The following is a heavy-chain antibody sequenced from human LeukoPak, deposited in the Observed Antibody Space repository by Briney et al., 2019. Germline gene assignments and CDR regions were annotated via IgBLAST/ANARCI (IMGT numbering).Heavy chain of an antibody. CDR1: GATFNNYA. V-gene: IGHV3-23*01. J-gene: IGHJ4*02. Sequence: TGRSLRLSCAASGATFNNYAMSWVRQAPGNGLEWVSDISVSGGITSYADSVKGRFTISRDNSKNILYLQMNSLRAEDTAIYYCAKDLRGGAGTHIFDYWGQGTLVTVSS. D-gene: IGHD1-7*01. CDR2: ISVSGGIT. CDR3: AKDLRGGAGTHIFDY.